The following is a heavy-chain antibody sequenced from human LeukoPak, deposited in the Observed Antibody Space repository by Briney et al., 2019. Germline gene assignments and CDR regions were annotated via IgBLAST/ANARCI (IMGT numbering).Heavy chain of an antibody. D-gene: IGHD2-15*01. CDR2: IYHSGST. Sequence: PSETLSLTCTVSGYSISSGYYWGWIRQPPGQGLEWIGIIYHSGSTFYNPSLKSRVTISVDTSKNQFPLRLASVTAADTAVYYCARLSGIYCDRGSCFNYFDSWGQGALVTVSS. J-gene: IGHJ5*01. CDR1: GYSISSGYY. CDR3: ARLSGIYCDRGSCFNYFDS. V-gene: IGHV4-38-2*02.